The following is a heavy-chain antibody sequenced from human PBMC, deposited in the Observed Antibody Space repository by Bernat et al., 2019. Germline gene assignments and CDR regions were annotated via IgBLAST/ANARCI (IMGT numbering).Heavy chain of an antibody. D-gene: IGHD6-19*01. CDR2: IKEDGSDK. J-gene: IGHJ4*02. V-gene: IGHV3-7*03. Sequence: EVQLVESGGGLVQPGGSLRLSCSASGFTFRGYWITWVRQAPGKGLECVANIKEDGSDKYYVDSVKGRFTISRDNAQNSLYLQLNSLRVEDTAVYYCARRRGSASLDYWGQGTLITVSS. CDR1: GFTFRGYW. CDR3: ARRRGSASLDY.